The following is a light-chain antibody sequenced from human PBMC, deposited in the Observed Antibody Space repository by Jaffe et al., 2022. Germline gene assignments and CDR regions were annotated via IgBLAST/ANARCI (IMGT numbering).Light chain of an antibody. CDR1: QSLLYTSTNKNY. CDR3: HQYNSSPLT. Sequence: DIVMTQSPDSLSVSLGERATINCKSSQSLLYTSTNKNYLAWYQQKAGQPPKLLISWASTRESGVSDRFTGSGSGTDFTLTISSLQAEDVAVYYCHQYNSSPLTFGPGTKVDLK. V-gene: IGKV4-1*01. J-gene: IGKJ3*01. CDR2: WAS.